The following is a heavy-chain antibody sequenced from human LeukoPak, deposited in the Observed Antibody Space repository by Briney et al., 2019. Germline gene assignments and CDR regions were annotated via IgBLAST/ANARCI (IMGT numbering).Heavy chain of an antibody. J-gene: IGHJ5*02. V-gene: IGHV1-18*01. CDR1: GYTFTSYG. D-gene: IGHD6-6*01. CDR2: ICAYNGNT. Sequence: ASVTVSCKASGYTFTSYGISWVRQAPGQGGEWMGRICAYNGNTNYAQQLQGRVTMTTDTSTSTAYMELRSLKSDDSAVYYCAREPYSSSSWFDPWVQGTLVTVSS. CDR3: AREPYSSSSWFDP.